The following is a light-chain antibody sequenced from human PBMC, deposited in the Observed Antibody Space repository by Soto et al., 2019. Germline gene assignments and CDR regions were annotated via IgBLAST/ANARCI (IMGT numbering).Light chain of an antibody. Sequence: DIPMTQSPSTLSASVGDRVTITCRASQSISSWLAWYQQKPGKDPKLLIYDASSLESGVPSRFSGSGSGTEFTLTISSLQPDDFATYYCQQYSSYSPLTFGGGTKVEIK. CDR1: QSISSW. CDR3: QQYSSYSPLT. CDR2: DAS. J-gene: IGKJ4*01. V-gene: IGKV1-5*01.